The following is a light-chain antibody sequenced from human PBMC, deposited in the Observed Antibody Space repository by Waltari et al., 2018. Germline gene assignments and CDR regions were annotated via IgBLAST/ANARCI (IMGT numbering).Light chain of an antibody. V-gene: IGKV3-11*01. CDR2: DAS. CDR3: QHRFNWPLT. Sequence: EVVLTQSPATPSLSPGERATLSCRASQSVSSYLAWYQQKPGQAPRLLISDASNRATGIPARFGGSGSGTDFTLTISSLEPENSAVYYCQHRFNWPLTFGGGTKVEIK. J-gene: IGKJ4*01. CDR1: QSVSSY.